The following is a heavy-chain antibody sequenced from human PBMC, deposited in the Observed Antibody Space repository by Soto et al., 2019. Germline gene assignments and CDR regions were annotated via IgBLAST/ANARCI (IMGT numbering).Heavy chain of an antibody. D-gene: IGHD5-12*01. Sequence: QVQLVESGGGLVKPGGSLRLSCAASGFTFSDYYMSWIRQAPGKGLEWVSSISSSGSTIYYADSVKGRFTISRDNAKNSLYLQMSNLRAEDTAVYYCARAGREVPTIDSYYYGLDVWGQGTTVTVSS. V-gene: IGHV3-11*01. J-gene: IGHJ6*02. CDR1: GFTFSDYY. CDR3: ARAGREVPTIDSYYYGLDV. CDR2: ISSSGSTI.